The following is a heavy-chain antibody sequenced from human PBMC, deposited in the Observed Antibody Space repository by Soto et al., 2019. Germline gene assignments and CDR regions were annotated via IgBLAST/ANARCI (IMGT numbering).Heavy chain of an antibody. V-gene: IGHV3-73*01. CDR3: TRQDWNYVDFDY. CDR1: GFTVSGSA. J-gene: IGHJ4*02. Sequence: GGALRLSCAAAGFTVSGSAMHWVRRASGKGLEWVGRIRSTANSYAKAYAASVKGRFTISRDDSKNTAFLQMNSLKTEDTAVYYCTRQDWNYVDFDYWGQGTLVTASS. CDR2: IRSTANSYAK. D-gene: IGHD1-7*01.